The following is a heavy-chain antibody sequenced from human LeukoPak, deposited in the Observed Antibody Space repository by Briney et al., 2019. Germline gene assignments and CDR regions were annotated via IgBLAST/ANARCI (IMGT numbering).Heavy chain of an antibody. CDR2: IYYSGST. Sequence: SETLSLTCTVSGGSISSYYWSWIRQPPGKGLEWIGYIYYSGSTNYKSSLKSRVTISVDTSKNQFSLKLSSVTAADTAVYYRARTTEGGYTYDYFYYYYMDVWGKGTTVTISS. D-gene: IGHD5-18*01. J-gene: IGHJ6*03. CDR1: GGSISSYY. CDR3: ARTTEGGYTYDYFYYYYMDV. V-gene: IGHV4-59*01.